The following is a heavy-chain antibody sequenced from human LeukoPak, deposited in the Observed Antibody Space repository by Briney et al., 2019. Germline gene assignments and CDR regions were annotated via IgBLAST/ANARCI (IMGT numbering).Heavy chain of an antibody. J-gene: IGHJ6*02. V-gene: IGHV4-59*01. CDR2: IYYSGST. CDR3: ARDVVVVAATHAYYYGMDV. D-gene: IGHD2-15*01. Sequence: SETLSLTCTVSGGSISSYYWSWIRQPPGKGLEWIGYIYYSGSTHYNPSLKSRVTISVDTSKNQFSLKLSSVTAADTAVYYCARDVVVVAATHAYYYGMDVWGQGTTVTVSS. CDR1: GGSISSYY.